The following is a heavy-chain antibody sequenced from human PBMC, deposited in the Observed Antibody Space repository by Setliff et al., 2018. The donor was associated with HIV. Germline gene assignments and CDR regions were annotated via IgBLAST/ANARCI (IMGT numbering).Heavy chain of an antibody. CDR3: ACGAAAGTDYYYYYYMDV. CDR2: IYYSGST. CDR1: GGSISSSSYY. Sequence: SLTCTVSGGSISSSSYYWGWIRQPPGKGLEWIGSIYYSGSTYYNPSLKGRVTISVDTSKNQFSLKLSSVTAADTAVYYCACGAAAGTDYYYYYYMDVWGKGTTVTVSS. D-gene: IGHD6-13*01. V-gene: IGHV4-39*01. J-gene: IGHJ6*03.